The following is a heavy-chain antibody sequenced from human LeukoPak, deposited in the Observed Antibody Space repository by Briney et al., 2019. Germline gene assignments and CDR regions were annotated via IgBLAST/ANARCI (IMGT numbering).Heavy chain of an antibody. D-gene: IGHD3-10*02. CDR3: AELGITMIGGV. J-gene: IGHJ6*04. CDR1: GSTFSNYV. Sequence: GGSLRLSCGASGSTFSNYVMSWVRQAPGKGLEWVSAISGGGDLTYYADSVKGRFTISRDNAKNSLYLQMNSLRAEDTAVYYCAELGITMIGGVWGKGTTVTISS. CDR2: ISGGGDLT. V-gene: IGHV3-21*01.